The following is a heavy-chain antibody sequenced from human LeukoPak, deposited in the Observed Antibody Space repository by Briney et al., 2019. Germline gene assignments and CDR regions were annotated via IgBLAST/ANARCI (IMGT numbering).Heavy chain of an antibody. J-gene: IGHJ4*02. CDR1: GFTFSSYA. V-gene: IGHV3-23*01. CDR3: ARTGYNYGTPLND. CDR2: ITYIDGST. D-gene: IGHD5-18*01. Sequence: QPGGSLRLSCAASGFTFSSYAMSWVRQAPGMGLEWVSGITYIDGSTYYADSVKGRFTISRDNSKNTLYLQMNSLRAEDTAVYYCARTGYNYGTPLNDWGQGTLVTVSS.